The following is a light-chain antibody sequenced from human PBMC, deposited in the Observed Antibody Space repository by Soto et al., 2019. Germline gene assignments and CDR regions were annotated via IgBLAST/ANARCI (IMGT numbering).Light chain of an antibody. J-gene: IGKJ2*01. CDR3: QQSYTTPVYT. V-gene: IGKV1-39*01. Sequence: DIQMTQSPSSLSASVGDRVTITCRASQNIIFSLNWYQLKPGKAPKLMIYAASNLQSGVPSRFSGSGSGTEFTLTISSLQPEDFATYYCQQSYTTPVYTFGQGTKLEIK. CDR2: AAS. CDR1: QNIIFS.